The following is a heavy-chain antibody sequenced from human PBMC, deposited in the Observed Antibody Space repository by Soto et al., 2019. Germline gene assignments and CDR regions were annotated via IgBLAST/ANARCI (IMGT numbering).Heavy chain of an antibody. D-gene: IGHD4-17*01. J-gene: IGHJ4*02. CDR2: ISSNGGST. Sequence: PWGSMRLSSAASRVTFRSSAMHWVRQAPGKGLEYVSAISSNGGSTYYASSVKGRFTIARDNSKNTLYFQMFTLRAEDTAVYYCLKVMVVEWGDYSFRAFEYWGQGTLVTGFS. CDR3: LKVMVVEWGDYSFRAFEY. CDR1: RVTFRSSA. V-gene: IGHV3-64D*06.